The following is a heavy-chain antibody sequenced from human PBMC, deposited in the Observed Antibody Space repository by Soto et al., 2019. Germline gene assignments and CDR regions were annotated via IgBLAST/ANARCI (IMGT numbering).Heavy chain of an antibody. Sequence: PSETLSLTCTVSGGSISSGAYYWSWVRQHPGKGLEWIGFIYYSGSTYFSPSLKSRLTISVDTSKNQFSLKLSSVTAADTAMYYCARETLPALYAFDFWGQGTMVTV. D-gene: IGHD1-26*01. CDR2: IYYSGST. CDR1: GGSISSGAYY. V-gene: IGHV4-31*03. CDR3: ARETLPALYAFDF. J-gene: IGHJ3*01.